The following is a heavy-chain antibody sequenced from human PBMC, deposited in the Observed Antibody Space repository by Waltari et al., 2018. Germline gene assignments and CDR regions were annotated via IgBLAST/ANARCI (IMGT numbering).Heavy chain of an antibody. CDR3: ARLSTIFGVISHFDN. CDR2: ISYRRNS. CDR1: GGSFSSGDLY. J-gene: IGHJ4*02. Sequence: QVQLQESGPGLVKPSQTLSLTCTVFGGSFSSGDLYWGWIRQPPGKGLEWIGCISYRRNSYYNPSHKSRVAMSLDTSKNQFSLKLSSVSAADTAVYYCARLSTIFGVISHFDNWGQGTLVTVSS. D-gene: IGHD3-3*01. V-gene: IGHV4-30-4*08.